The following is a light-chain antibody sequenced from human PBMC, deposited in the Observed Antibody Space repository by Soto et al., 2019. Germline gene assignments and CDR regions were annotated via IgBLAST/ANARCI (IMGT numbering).Light chain of an antibody. CDR3: HSYDSSPSWT. V-gene: IGKV1-27*01. Sequence: DIQMTQSPSSLSASIGDTVTITCRASPGIYDYLAWYQQKPGEVPKLLIFGASAVQSGVPSRFSGGGSGTGFTRTITSLQPEDVATYYCHSYDSSPSWTFGQGTRVEI. CDR2: GAS. CDR1: PGIYDY. J-gene: IGKJ1*01.